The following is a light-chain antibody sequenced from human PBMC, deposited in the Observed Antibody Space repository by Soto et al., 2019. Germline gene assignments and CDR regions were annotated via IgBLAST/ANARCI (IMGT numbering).Light chain of an antibody. CDR3: AAWDDSLSGPG. CDR2: RNN. J-gene: IGLJ7*01. V-gene: IGLV1-47*01. CDR1: SSNIGSNY. Sequence: QSVLTQPPSASGTPGQRVTISCSGSSSNIGSNYVYWYQQLPGTAPKLLIYRNNQRPSGVPDRFSGSKSGTSASLAISGRRSEDEADYSCAAWDDSLSGPGFGGGTQLTVL.